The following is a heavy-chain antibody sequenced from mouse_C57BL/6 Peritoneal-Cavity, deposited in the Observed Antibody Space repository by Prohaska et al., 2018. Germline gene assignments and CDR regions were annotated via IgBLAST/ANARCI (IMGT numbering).Heavy chain of an antibody. CDR3: AWNYDAMDY. CDR2: IYPSDSET. J-gene: IGHJ4*01. Sequence: QVQLQQPGAELVRPGSSVKLSCKASGYTFTSYWMDWVKQRPGQGLEWIGNIYPSDSETHYNQKFKDKATLTVDKSSSTAYMQLSSLTSEDSAVYYCAWNYDAMDYWGQGTSVTVSS. CDR1: GYTFTSYW. V-gene: IGHV1-61*01.